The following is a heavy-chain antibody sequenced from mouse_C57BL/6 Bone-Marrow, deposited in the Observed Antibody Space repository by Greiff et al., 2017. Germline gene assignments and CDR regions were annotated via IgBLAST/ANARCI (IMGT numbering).Heavy chain of an antibody. J-gene: IGHJ3*01. V-gene: IGHV5-6*01. CDR3: ARLNWAWFAY. D-gene: IGHD4-1*01. CDR2: ISSGGSYT. CDR1: GFTFSSYG. Sequence: EVQGVESGGDLVKPGGSLKLSCAASGFTFSSYGMSWVRQTPDKRLEWVATISSGGSYTYYPDSVKGRFTISSDNAKNTLYLQMSSLKSEDTAMYYCARLNWAWFAYWGQGTLVTVSA.